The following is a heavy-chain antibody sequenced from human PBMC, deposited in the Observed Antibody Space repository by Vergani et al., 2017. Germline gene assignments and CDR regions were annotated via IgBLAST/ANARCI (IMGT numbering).Heavy chain of an antibody. CDR1: GFSLSTSGVG. Sequence: QITLKESGPTLVKPTQTLTLTCTFSGFSLSTSGVGVGWIRQPPGKALEWLALIYWDDDKRHSPSLKSRLTITKDTSKNQVVLTMTKVDPVDTATYYCAHRRAAAGTNEVYYYYYGMDVWGQGTTVTVSS. J-gene: IGHJ6*02. D-gene: IGHD6-13*01. CDR2: IYWDDDK. V-gene: IGHV2-5*02. CDR3: AHRRAAAGTNEVYYYYYGMDV.